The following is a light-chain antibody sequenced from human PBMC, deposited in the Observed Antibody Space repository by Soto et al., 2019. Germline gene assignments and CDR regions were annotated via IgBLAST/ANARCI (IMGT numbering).Light chain of an antibody. J-gene: IGLJ1*01. CDR3: SSYTSSSTEV. CDR1: SSDVGGYNY. CDR2: DVS. V-gene: IGLV2-14*01. Sequence: QSVLTQPASVSGSPGQSITISCTGTSSDVGGYNYVSWYQQHPGKAPKLMIYDVSSRPSGVSNRFSGSKSGNTASLTISGRQAEDEADYYCSSYTSSSTEVFGTGTKLTVL.